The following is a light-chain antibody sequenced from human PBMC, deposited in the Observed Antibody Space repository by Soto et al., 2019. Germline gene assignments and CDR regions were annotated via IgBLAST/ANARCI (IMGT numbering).Light chain of an antibody. CDR1: SADIGAYDH. J-gene: IGLJ1*01. CDR2: DVS. V-gene: IGLV2-14*01. Sequence: SALTQPASVSGSPGRSISISCAGTSADIGAYDHVSWYQQHPGKAPKLIIYDVSSRPSGVSNRFSGSKSANTASLTIFGVQAEDEADYFCSSYTDFSLYVFGTGTKVTVL. CDR3: SSYTDFSLYV.